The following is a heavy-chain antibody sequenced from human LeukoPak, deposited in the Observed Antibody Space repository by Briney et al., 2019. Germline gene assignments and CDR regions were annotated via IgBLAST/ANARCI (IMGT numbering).Heavy chain of an antibody. Sequence: PSETLSLTCTVSGGSISSGGYSWSWIRQPPGKGLEWIGYIYHSGSTYYNPSLKSRVTISVDRSKNQFSLKLSSVTAADTAVYYCASSIAAATWYFDLWGRGTLVTVSS. V-gene: IGHV4-30-2*01. CDR2: IYHSGST. D-gene: IGHD6-25*01. CDR3: ASSIAAATWYFDL. CDR1: GGSISSGGYS. J-gene: IGHJ2*01.